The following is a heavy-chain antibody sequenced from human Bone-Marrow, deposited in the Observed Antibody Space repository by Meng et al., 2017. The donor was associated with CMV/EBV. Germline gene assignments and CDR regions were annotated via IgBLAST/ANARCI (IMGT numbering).Heavy chain of an antibody. D-gene: IGHD3-10*01. Sequence: GGSLRLSCAASGFTFSRYLMSWVRQAPGKGLEWVAYIKQDGSEKYYVDSVKGRFNLSRYNAKNSLYLQMDSLRAEDTAVYYCARVWGDYQLFESSFDYWGLGTLVTVSS. CDR3: ARVWGDYQLFESSFDY. J-gene: IGHJ4*02. CDR2: IKQDGSEK. V-gene: IGHV3-7*01. CDR1: GFTFSRYL.